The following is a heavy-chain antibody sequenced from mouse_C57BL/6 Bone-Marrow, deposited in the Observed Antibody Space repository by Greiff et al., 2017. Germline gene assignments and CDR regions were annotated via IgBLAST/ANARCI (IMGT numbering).Heavy chain of an antibody. CDR1: GFTFSSYG. CDR3: ARSYDYDGGFDY. V-gene: IGHV5-6*02. CDR2: ISSGGSYT. J-gene: IGHJ2*01. Sequence: DVKLVESGGDLVKPGGSLKLSCAASGFTFSSYGMSWVRQTPDKRLEWVATISSGGSYTYYPASVKGRFTISRDNAKNTLYLQMSSLKSEDTAMYYCARSYDYDGGFDYWGQGTTLTVSS. D-gene: IGHD2-4*01.